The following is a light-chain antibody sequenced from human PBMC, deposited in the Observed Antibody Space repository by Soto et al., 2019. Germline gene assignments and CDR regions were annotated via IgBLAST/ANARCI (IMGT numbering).Light chain of an antibody. J-gene: IGLJ3*02. V-gene: IGLV1-44*01. Sequence: QSVLTQPPSASGTPGQRVTISCSGSSSNIGSHTVNWYQQLPGTAPKLLIYSNNQRPSGVPDRFSDSKSGTSASLAISGLQSEDEGDYYCATWDDSLNAGVFGGGTKVTVL. CDR2: SNN. CDR3: ATWDDSLNAGV. CDR1: SSNIGSHT.